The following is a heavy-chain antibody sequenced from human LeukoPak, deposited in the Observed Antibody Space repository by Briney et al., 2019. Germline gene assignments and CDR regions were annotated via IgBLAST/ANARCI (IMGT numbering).Heavy chain of an antibody. J-gene: IGHJ4*02. CDR2: IYYSGST. V-gene: IGHV4-59*01. D-gene: IGHD3-3*01. Sequence: SETLSLTCTVSGGSISSYYVSWIRQPPGKGLEWIGYIYYSGSTNYNPSLKSRVTISVDTSKNQFSLKLSSVTAADTAVYYCASGTYYDFWSGFPKVDYWGQGTLVTVSS. CDR1: GGSISSYY. CDR3: ASGTYYDFWSGFPKVDY.